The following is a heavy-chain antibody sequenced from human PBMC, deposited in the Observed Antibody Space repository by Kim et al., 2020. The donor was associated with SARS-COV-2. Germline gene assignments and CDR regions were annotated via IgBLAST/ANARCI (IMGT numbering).Heavy chain of an antibody. CDR3: ARSPEYSSSQFDY. J-gene: IGHJ4*02. Sequence: SETLSLTCTVSGGSISSYYWSWIRQPPGKGLEWIGYIYYSGSTNYNPSLKSRVTISVDTSKNQFSLKLSSVTAADTAVYYCARSPEYSSSQFDYWGQGTLVTVSS. D-gene: IGHD6-6*01. CDR2: IYYSGST. V-gene: IGHV4-59*13. CDR1: GGSISSYY.